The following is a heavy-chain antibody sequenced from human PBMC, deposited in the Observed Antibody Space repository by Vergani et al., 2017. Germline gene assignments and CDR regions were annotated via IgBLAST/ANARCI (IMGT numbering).Heavy chain of an antibody. V-gene: IGHV3-33*01. CDR2: TWYDGNNK. Sequence: QVQLVESGGGVVQPGRSLRLSCAASGFTFNQYGMHWVRQAPGKGLEWVAVTWYDGNNKQYADCVKGRFTNSRDNSKSTMYLQMNSLRDEDTGVYYCARDLRLLYDRLDPWGQGTLVTVSS. CDR3: ARDLRLLYDRLDP. J-gene: IGHJ5*01. CDR1: GFTFNQYG. D-gene: IGHD5-12*01.